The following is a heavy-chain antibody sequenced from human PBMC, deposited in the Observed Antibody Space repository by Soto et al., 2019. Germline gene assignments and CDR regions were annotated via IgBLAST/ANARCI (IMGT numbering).Heavy chain of an antibody. CDR3: AREQYNWKL. D-gene: IGHD1-20*01. Sequence: QVQLQESGPGLVKPSETLSLTCTVSGVSITPYYWTWIRHPPAKGLEWIGYVYHTGNTYYNPSLKSRVTISLDTSKNQVSLRLKSVTAADTAVYYCAREQYNWKLWGQGTLVTVS. CDR2: VYHTGNT. CDR1: GVSITPYY. V-gene: IGHV4-59*01. J-gene: IGHJ4*02.